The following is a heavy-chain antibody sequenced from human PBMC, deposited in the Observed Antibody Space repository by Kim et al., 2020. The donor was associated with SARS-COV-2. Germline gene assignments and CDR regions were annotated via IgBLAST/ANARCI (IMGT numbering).Heavy chain of an antibody. CDR1: GYSFTSYW. Sequence: GESLQISCKGSGYSFTSYWIGWVRQMPGKGLEWMGIIYPGDSDTRYSPSFQGQVTISADKSISTAYLQWSSLKASDTAMYYCARLWNYYDTGGAFDIWGQGTMVTVSS. CDR3: ARLWNYYDTGGAFDI. D-gene: IGHD3-22*01. J-gene: IGHJ3*02. CDR2: IYPGDSDT. V-gene: IGHV5-51*01.